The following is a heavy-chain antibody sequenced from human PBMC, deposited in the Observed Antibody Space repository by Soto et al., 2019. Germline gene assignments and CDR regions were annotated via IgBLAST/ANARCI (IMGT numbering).Heavy chain of an antibody. V-gene: IGHV5-51*01. CDR2: VYPSDSRT. CDR1: GYSFTGYW. J-gene: IGHJ5*02. CDR3: ARGNVANWFGP. Sequence: GESLKISCEASGYSFTGYWIVGVRQMPGKGLEWMGIVYPSDSRTKYSPSFQGQVTISADTSTSTTYLQWTSLKASDTAIYYCARGNVANWFGPWGQGTLVTVSS.